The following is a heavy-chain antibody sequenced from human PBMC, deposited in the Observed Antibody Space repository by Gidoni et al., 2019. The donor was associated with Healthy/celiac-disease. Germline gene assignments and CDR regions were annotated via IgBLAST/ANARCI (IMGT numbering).Heavy chain of an antibody. J-gene: IGHJ3*02. D-gene: IGHD5-18*01. CDR2: ISSSSSYI. Sequence: EVQLVESGGGLVKPGGSLRLSCAASGFTFSSYSMNWVRQAPGKGLEWVSSISSSSSYIYYADSVKGRFTISRDNAKNSLYLQMNSLRAEDTAVYYCARDEYSYGFTAFDIWGQGTMVTVSS. V-gene: IGHV3-21*01. CDR3: ARDEYSYGFTAFDI. CDR1: GFTFSSYS.